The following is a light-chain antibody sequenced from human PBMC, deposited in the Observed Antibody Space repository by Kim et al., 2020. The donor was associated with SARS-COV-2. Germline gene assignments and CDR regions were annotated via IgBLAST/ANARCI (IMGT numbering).Light chain of an antibody. CDR2: GAS. CDR1: QSVSSSY. J-gene: IGKJ2*02. CDR3: QQYGSSPRT. V-gene: IGKV3-20*01. Sequence: LAPGERATLACRASQSVSSSYVAWYQQKPGQAPRLLIYGASSRATGIPDRFSGSGSGPDFTLTISRLEPEDFALYYCQQYGSSPRTFGQGTKLEI.